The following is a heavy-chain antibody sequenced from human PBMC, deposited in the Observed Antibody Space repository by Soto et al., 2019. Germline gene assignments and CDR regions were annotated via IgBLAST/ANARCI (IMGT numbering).Heavy chain of an antibody. CDR3: ARGRGWFDP. CDR2: IIPILGIA. Sequence: QVQLVQSGAVVKKPGSSVKVSCKASGGTFSSYTSSWVRQAPGQGLEWMGRIIPILGIANYAQKFQGRVTITADKSTSTAYMELSSLRSEDTAVYYCARGRGWFDPWGQGTLVTVSA. D-gene: IGHD3-10*01. CDR1: GGTFSSYT. J-gene: IGHJ5*02. V-gene: IGHV1-69*02.